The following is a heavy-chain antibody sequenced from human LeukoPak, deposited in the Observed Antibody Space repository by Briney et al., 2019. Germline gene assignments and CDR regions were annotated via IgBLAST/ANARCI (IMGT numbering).Heavy chain of an antibody. CDR1: DFSISDYW. V-gene: IGHV3-7*01. J-gene: IGHJ2*01. CDR3: ARDGGMVTRWLQLRWYFDL. CDR2: IKQGGSEK. D-gene: IGHD5-24*01. Sequence: PGGSLRLSCVASDFSISDYWMSWVRQPPGKGLEWVASIKQGGSEKYSVDSVKGRFTISRDNLRNSLYLEMNSLRGEDTAVYYCARDGGMVTRWLQLRWYFDLWGRGTLVSVSS.